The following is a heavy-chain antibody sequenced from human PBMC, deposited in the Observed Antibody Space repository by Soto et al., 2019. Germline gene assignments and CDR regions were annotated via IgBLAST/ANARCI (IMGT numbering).Heavy chain of an antibody. CDR1: GDSVSSNSAA. Sequence: SQTLSLTCAISGDSVSSNSAAWNWIRQSPSRGLEWLGRTYYRFKWYNDYAVSVKSRITINPDTSKNQFSLQLNSVTPEDTAVYYCAREGVAGTDYYYYGMDVWGQGTTVTVSS. V-gene: IGHV6-1*01. J-gene: IGHJ6*02. CDR2: TYYRFKWYN. CDR3: AREGVAGTDYYYYGMDV. D-gene: IGHD6-19*01.